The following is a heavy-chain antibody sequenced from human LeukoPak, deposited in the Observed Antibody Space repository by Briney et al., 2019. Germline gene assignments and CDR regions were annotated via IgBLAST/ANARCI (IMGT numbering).Heavy chain of an antibody. CDR2: INPGGGSP. D-gene: IGHD6-6*01. V-gene: IGHV1-46*01. J-gene: IGHJ4*02. Sequence: ASVKVSCKASGYTFTSYYIHWVRQAPGQGLEWMGIINPGGGSPSYAQKFQGRVTLTKDTSTSTVSMELSSLRSEDTAVYYCARASTYSSSSGQYYFDFWGQGTLVTVSS. CDR3: ARASTYSSSSGQYYFDF. CDR1: GYTFTSYY.